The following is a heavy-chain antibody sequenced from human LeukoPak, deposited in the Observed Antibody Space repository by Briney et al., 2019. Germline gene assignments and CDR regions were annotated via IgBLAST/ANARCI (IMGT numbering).Heavy chain of an antibody. J-gene: IGHJ6*03. CDR1: GGSISSGSY. CDR3: ARSVEGYCRGGSCYSYSYYMDV. CDR2: IYYSGST. V-gene: IGHV4-61*01. D-gene: IGHD2-15*01. Sequence: PSETLSLTCTVSGGSISSGSYWSWIRQPPGKGLEWIGYIYYSGSTNYNPSLKSRVTISVDTSKNQFSLKLSSVTAADTAVYYCARSVEGYCRGGSCYSYSYYMDVWGKGTTVTVSS.